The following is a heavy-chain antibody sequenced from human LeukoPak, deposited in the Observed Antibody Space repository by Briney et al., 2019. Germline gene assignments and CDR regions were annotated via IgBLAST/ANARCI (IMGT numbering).Heavy chain of an antibody. D-gene: IGHD5-18*01. CDR3: AKGLGDTAMVPNWFDP. J-gene: IGHJ5*02. CDR2: ISGSGGST. V-gene: IGHV3-23*01. Sequence: GGSLRLSCAASGFTFSSYWMSWIRQAPGKGLEWVSAISGSGGSTYYADSVKGRFTTSRDNSKNTLYLQMNSLRAEDTAVYYCAKGLGDTAMVPNWFDPWGQGTLVTVSS. CDR1: GFTFSSYW.